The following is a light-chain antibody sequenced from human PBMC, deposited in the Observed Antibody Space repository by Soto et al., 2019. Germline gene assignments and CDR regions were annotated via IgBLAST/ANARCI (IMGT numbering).Light chain of an antibody. J-gene: IGKJ4*02. CDR3: QQASSFPLT. V-gene: IGKV1-12*01. Sequence: DVQMTQSPSSVSASVGDRVTISCRASQGIGTWLAWYQQKPGKAPKLLINAASTLQSGVPSRFGGSGYGRDFTLIITTLQPEDFATYYCQQASSFPLTFGGGTKVEIK. CDR1: QGIGTW. CDR2: AAS.